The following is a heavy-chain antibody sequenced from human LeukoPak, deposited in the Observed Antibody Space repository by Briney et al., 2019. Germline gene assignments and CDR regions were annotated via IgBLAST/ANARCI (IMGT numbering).Heavy chain of an antibody. D-gene: IGHD3-10*01. V-gene: IGHV4-4*09. CDR1: GASPY. CDR2: IYSTTGTT. J-gene: IGHJ5*02. CDR3: ARGYGWFDP. Sequence: SETLSLTCTVSGASPYWTWIRQPPGKGLEWIGYIYSTTGTTNSNPSLKSRVHMSLDTSKKHLSLKLSAVTAADTAVYYCARGYGWFDPWGQGILVIVSS.